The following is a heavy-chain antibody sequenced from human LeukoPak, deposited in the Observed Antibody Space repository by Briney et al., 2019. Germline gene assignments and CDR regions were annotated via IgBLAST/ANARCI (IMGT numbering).Heavy chain of an antibody. CDR2: ICGSGGST. J-gene: IGHJ4*02. Sequence: GGSLRLSCAASGFTFSSYGMSWVRQAPGKGLEWVWPICGSGGSTYYAYSVKGGSTISRDNSKNTRYMQITTIRAENTAVYYSARGSTVTRPYLDYWGQGTLVTVSS. V-gene: IGHV3-23*01. CDR3: ARGSTVTRPYLDY. CDR1: GFTFSSYG. D-gene: IGHD4-17*01.